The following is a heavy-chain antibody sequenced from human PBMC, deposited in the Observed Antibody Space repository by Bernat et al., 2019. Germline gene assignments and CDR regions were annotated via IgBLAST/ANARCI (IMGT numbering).Heavy chain of an antibody. CDR1: GFTFDDYV. CDR3: VREWGSFYGSGTYSYYFDY. CDR2: ISWNSGSR. D-gene: IGHD3-10*01. V-gene: IGHV3-9*01. J-gene: IGHJ4*02. Sequence: EVQLVESGGGLVQPGRSLRLSCAASGFTFDDYVMQLVRQGPGKGLEWVLGISWNSGSRDYADSVKGRFTISRDSSKNTLYLQMNSLSAEDTAVYYCVREWGSFYGSGTYSYYFDYWGQGTLVTVSS.